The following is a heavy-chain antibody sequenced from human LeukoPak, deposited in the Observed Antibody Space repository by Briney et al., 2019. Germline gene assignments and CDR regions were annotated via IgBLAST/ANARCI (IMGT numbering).Heavy chain of an antibody. Sequence: GGSLRLSCAASGFTFSSYVMSWVRQAPGKGLEWVSAFSGSGGSTYYADSVKGRFTISRDNSKNTLYLQMNSLRVEDTAVYYCAKRTFPGSGYSYSFDYWGQGTLVTVSS. CDR1: GFTFSSYV. J-gene: IGHJ4*02. V-gene: IGHV3-23*01. CDR3: AKRTFPGSGYSYSFDY. CDR2: FSGSGGST. D-gene: IGHD3-22*01.